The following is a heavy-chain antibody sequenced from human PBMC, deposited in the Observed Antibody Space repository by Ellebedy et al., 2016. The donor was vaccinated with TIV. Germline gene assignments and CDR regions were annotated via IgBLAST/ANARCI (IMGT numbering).Heavy chain of an antibody. CDR1: GFTFSDYW. J-gene: IGHJ4*02. V-gene: IGHV3-7*03. CDR3: ARRHFDY. CDR2: IKQDGSEI. Sequence: GGSLRLSCAASGFTFSDYWMSWVRQAPGKGLEWVANIKQDGSEIYYVDSVKGRFTISRDNAKNSLFLQMNSLRAEDTAVYYCARRHFDYWGQGTLVTVSS.